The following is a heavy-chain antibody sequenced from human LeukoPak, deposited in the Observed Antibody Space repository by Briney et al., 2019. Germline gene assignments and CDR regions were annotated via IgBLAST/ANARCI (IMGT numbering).Heavy chain of an antibody. Sequence: PSETLSLTCTVSGGSTASSSHYWGWIRQPPGKGLEWIGSMSYSGSTYYNPSLKSRVTISVDTSKNQSSLKLSSATAADTAVYYCARSNNDGDHLFDYWGQGTLVTVSS. J-gene: IGHJ4*02. CDR3: ARSNNDGDHLFDY. V-gene: IGHV4-39*01. D-gene: IGHD4-17*01. CDR1: GGSTASSSHY. CDR2: MSYSGST.